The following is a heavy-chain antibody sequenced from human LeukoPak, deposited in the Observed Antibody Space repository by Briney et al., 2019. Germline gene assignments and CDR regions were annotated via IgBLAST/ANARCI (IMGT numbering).Heavy chain of an antibody. CDR3: AKFKSHCSSTSCYWDY. Sequence: GGSPRLSCVASGFTFSSYAMSWVRQAPGKGLEWVSAIRGSGGSTYYADSVKGRFTISRDNSKNTLYLQMNSLRAEDTAVYYCAKFKSHCSSTSCYWDYWGQGTLVTVSS. D-gene: IGHD2-2*01. CDR1: GFTFSSYA. V-gene: IGHV3-23*01. CDR2: IRGSGGST. J-gene: IGHJ4*02.